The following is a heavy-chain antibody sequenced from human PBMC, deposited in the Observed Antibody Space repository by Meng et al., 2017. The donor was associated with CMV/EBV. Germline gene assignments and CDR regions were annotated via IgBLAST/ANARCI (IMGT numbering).Heavy chain of an antibody. D-gene: IGHD2-2*01. J-gene: IGHJ6*02. CDR1: GFTFSSYS. V-gene: IGHV3-21*01. Sequence: GESLKISCAASGFTFSSYSMNWVRQAPGKGLEWVSSISSSSSYIYYADSVKGRFTISRDNAKNSLYLQMNSLRAEDTAVYYCARRYCSSTSCPPYYGTDVWGQGTTVTVSS. CDR2: ISSSSSYI. CDR3: ARRYCSSTSCPPYYGTDV.